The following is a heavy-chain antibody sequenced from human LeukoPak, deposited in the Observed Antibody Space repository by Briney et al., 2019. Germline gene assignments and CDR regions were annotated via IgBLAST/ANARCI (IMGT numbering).Heavy chain of an antibody. J-gene: IGHJ3*02. CDR3: ARDSSSKYQLSRAFDI. Sequence: GGSLRLSCAASGFIFSNYAMSWVRQVPGKGLEWVSVIYSGGSTYYADSVKGRFTISRDNSKNTLYLQMNSLRAEDTAVYYCARDSSSKYQLSRAFDIWGQGTMVTVSS. CDR1: GFIFSNYA. V-gene: IGHV3-53*01. CDR2: IYSGGST. D-gene: IGHD2-2*01.